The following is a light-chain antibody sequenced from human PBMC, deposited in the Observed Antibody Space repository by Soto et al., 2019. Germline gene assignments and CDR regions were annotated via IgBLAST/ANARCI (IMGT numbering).Light chain of an antibody. J-gene: IGLJ2*01. CDR2: EVS. CDR3: SSYAGGNNLV. Sequence: QSALTQPPSASGSPGQSVTISCTGTSSDVGGYNYVSWYQQHPGKAPKLMIYEVSKWPSGVPDRFSGFKSGNTASLTVSGLQAEDEADYYCSSYAGGNNLVFGGGTKLTVL. V-gene: IGLV2-8*01. CDR1: SSDVGGYNY.